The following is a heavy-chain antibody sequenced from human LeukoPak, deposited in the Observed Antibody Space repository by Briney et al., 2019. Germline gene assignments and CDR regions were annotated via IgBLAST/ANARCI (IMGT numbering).Heavy chain of an antibody. D-gene: IGHD6-19*01. CDR1: GYTFTDYN. V-gene: IGHV1-2*02. CDR2: INPKSGGT. CDR3: ARSSSGWPLYFDC. J-gene: IGHJ4*02. Sequence: ASVKVSCKASGYTFTDYNLHWVRQAPGEGVEWMGWINPKSGGTKFAQKHQGGVTMTADTSVDTAYLELSNLKSDDTAIYYCARSSSGWPLYFDCWGQGTLVTVSS.